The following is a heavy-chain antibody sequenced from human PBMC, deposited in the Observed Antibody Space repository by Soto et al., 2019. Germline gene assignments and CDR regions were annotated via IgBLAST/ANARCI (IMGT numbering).Heavy chain of an antibody. V-gene: IGHV4-4*02. D-gene: IGHD2-8*02. J-gene: IGHJ5*02. CDR1: GASIGSGGW. Sequence: QVHLQESGPGLVKPSETLSLTCAVSGASIGSGGWWSWVRQPPGKGLEWIAEIFHDGNTNYSPSLKSRVTISVDKSQNQFSLNVYSVTAADTAVYYCARHEGWTGPDQWGQGTLVTDSS. CDR3: ARHEGWTGPDQ. CDR2: IFHDGNT.